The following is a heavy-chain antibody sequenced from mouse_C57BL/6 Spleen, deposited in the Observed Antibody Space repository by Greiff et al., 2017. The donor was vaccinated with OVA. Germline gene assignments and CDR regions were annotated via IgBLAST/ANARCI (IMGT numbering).Heavy chain of an antibody. CDR2: INPGSGGT. J-gene: IGHJ3*01. V-gene: IGHV1-54*01. D-gene: IGHD2-4*01. CDR1: GYAFTNYL. Sequence: QVQMQQSGAELVRPGTSVKVSCKASGYAFTNYLIEWVKQRPGQGLEWIGVINPGSGGTNYNEKFKGKATLTADKSSSTAYMQLSSLTSEDSAVYFCARGEAYDYDRGFAYWGQGTLVTVSA. CDR3: ARGEAYDYDRGFAY.